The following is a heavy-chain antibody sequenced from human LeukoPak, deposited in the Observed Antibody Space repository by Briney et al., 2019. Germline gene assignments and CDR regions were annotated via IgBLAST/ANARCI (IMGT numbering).Heavy chain of an antibody. J-gene: IGHJ4*02. CDR1: GFNFSSYA. CDR2: ISGNGGST. D-gene: IGHD3-10*01. CDR3: VRSYGSGTYIDY. Sequence: GGSLRLSCAASGFNFSSYAMYWVRQAPGKGLEYVSGISGNGGSTYHADAVKGRFTISRDNSKNTLNLQMGSLRAEDTAVYFCVRSYGSGTYIDYWGQGTLVTVSS. V-gene: IGHV3-64D*06.